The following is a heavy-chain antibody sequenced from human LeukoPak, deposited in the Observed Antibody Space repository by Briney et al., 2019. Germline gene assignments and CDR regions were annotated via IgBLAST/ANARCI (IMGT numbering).Heavy chain of an antibody. D-gene: IGHD4-17*01. Sequence: GGSLRLSCAASGFTVSSNYMSWVRQAPGKGLEWVSVIYSGGSTYYADSVKGRFTISRDNSKNTLYLQMNSLRAEDTAVYYCARELHDYGEYYFDYWGQGTLVTVSS. CDR2: IYSGGST. CDR1: GFTVSSNY. CDR3: ARELHDYGEYYFDY. V-gene: IGHV3-53*01. J-gene: IGHJ4*02.